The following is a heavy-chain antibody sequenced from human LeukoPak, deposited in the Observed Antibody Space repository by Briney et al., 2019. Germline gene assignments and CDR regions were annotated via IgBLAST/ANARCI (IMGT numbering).Heavy chain of an antibody. CDR3: ANDEGIVGAPTLDY. V-gene: IGHV3-30*18. CDR1: GFTFSSYG. D-gene: IGHD1-26*01. J-gene: IGHJ4*02. Sequence: GGSLRLSCAASGFTFSSYGMHWVRQAPGKGLEWVAVISYDGSNKYYADSVKGRFTISRDNSKNTLYLQMNSLRAEDTAVYYCANDEGIVGAPTLDYWGQGTLVTVSS. CDR2: ISYDGSNK.